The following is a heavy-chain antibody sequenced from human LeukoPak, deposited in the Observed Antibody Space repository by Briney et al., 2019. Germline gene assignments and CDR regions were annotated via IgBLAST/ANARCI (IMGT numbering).Heavy chain of an antibody. V-gene: IGHV3-11*04. CDR2: ISTSSGSI. CDR3: ARDGGRDDSSGQEGDAFDI. D-gene: IGHD3-22*01. CDR1: GFTFSDYF. Sequence: GGSLRLSCAASGFTFSDYFMTWIRQTPGKGLEWVSGISTSSGSIYYRDSVKVRFTISRDNSKNSLYLQMNSLRAEDTAVYYCARDGGRDDSSGQEGDAFDIWGQGTMVTVSS. J-gene: IGHJ3*02.